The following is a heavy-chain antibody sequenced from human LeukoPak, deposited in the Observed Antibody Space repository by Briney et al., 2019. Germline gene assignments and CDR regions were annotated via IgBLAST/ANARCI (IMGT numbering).Heavy chain of an antibody. D-gene: IGHD2-15*01. CDR3: ARRNSGTWWSFDS. Sequence: GGSLRLSCEASRFTFSSYWMSWVRQAPRKGLEWVANIKDDGSQKNYIDSVKGRFTISRDNAKASLFLQMNSLSSEDTAVYYCARRNSGTWWSFDSWGQGTLVTVSS. CDR2: IKDDGSQK. CDR1: RFTFSSYW. J-gene: IGHJ4*02. V-gene: IGHV3-7*01.